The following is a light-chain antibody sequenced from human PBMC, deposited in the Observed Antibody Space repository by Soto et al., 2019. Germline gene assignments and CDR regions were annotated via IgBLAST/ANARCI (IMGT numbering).Light chain of an antibody. CDR1: QSVSSN. Sequence: EIVMTQSTATLSVSPGERATLSCRASQSVSSNLAWYQQKPGQAPRLLIYGASTRATGIPARFSGSGSGTEFTLTISSLQSEEFAVYYCQQYNNLLTFGGGTKVEIK. V-gene: IGKV3-15*01. J-gene: IGKJ4*01. CDR2: GAS. CDR3: QQYNNLLT.